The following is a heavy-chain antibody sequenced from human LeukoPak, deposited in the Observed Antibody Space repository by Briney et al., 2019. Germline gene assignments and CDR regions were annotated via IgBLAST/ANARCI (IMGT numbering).Heavy chain of an antibody. D-gene: IGHD4-17*01. Sequence: GGSLRLSCAASGFTFSSYEMNWVRQAPGKGLEWVSYISSSGSTIYYADSVKGRFTISRDNAKNSLYLQMNSLRAEDTAVYYCARSGRLAYGDYVYWGQGTLVTVSS. V-gene: IGHV3-48*03. J-gene: IGHJ4*02. CDR2: ISSSGSTI. CDR3: ARSGRLAYGDYVY. CDR1: GFTFSSYE.